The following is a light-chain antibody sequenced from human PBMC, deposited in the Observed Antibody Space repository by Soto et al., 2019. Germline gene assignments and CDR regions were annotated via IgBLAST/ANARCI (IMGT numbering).Light chain of an antibody. V-gene: IGLV1-44*01. CDR2: SNN. CDR3: AAWDDSLNGFGV. J-gene: IGLJ3*02. CDR1: SSNIGSNT. Sequence: QSVLTQPPSSSGTPGQRVTISCSGSSSNIGSNTVNWYQQLPGTAAKLLIYSNNQRPSGVPDRCSGSKSGTSASLAISGLQSEDEADYYCAAWDDSLNGFGVFGGGTKLTVL.